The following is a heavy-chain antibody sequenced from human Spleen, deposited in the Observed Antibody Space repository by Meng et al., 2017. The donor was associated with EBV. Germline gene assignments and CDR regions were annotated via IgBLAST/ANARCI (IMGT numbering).Heavy chain of an antibody. CDR2: INLGGNT. CDR3: ATWNNNGWYYGY. J-gene: IGHJ4*01. Sequence: QVQLQQWGAGLLKPSETLPLTCAVYGGASSGSDWSWIRQPPGKGLEWIGEINLGGNTNYNPSLKSRVSISVDTSKNHFSLKVDSVTAADTAVYYCATWNNNGWYYGYWGQGTLVTVSS. CDR1: GGASSGSD. V-gene: IGHV4-34*01. D-gene: IGHD6-19*01.